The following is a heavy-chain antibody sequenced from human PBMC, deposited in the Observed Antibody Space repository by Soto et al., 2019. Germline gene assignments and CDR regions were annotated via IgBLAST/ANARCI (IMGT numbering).Heavy chain of an antibody. Sequence: SETLSLTCSVSGASIRSYYWHWIRQPAGKGLEWIGRIYTSGSTNYNPSLKSRVTMSLDTSKNQFSLKLTSVTAADTALYYCARGNCSSPNCYSFSGYYGMDVWGQGTTVTVSS. CDR3: ARGNCSSPNCYSFSGYYGMDV. J-gene: IGHJ6*02. V-gene: IGHV4-4*07. CDR2: IYTSGST. D-gene: IGHD2-2*01. CDR1: GASIRSYY.